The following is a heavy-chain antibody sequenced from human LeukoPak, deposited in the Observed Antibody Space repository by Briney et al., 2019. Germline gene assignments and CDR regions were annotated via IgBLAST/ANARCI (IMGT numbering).Heavy chain of an antibody. CDR1: GFTFRSYW. V-gene: IGHV3-7*01. CDR2: IKEDGSEK. J-gene: IGHJ4*02. D-gene: IGHD1-26*01. CDR3: ARGGSIGGRFAY. Sequence: GGSLRLSCVGSGFTFRSYWMSWVRQAPGKGLEWVANIKEDGSEKYYVDSVKGRFTISRDNVKSSVFLEVNSLRVDETAVYYCARGGSIGGRFAYWGQGTLVTVSS.